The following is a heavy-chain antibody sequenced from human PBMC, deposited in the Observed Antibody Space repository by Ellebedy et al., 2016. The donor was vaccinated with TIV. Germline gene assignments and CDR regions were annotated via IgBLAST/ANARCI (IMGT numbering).Heavy chain of an antibody. Sequence: GGSLRLSXAASGFTFSSSGMSWVRQAPGKGLEWVSGIRDSGTTTYYADSVKGRFTISRDNARTSLYLQMNSLRVDDTALYYCARDRIGPNWYTTFDQWGQGTLVTVSS. CDR2: IRDSGTTT. CDR3: ARDRIGPNWYTTFDQ. V-gene: IGHV3-23*01. J-gene: IGHJ4*02. D-gene: IGHD2-2*02. CDR1: GFTFSSSG.